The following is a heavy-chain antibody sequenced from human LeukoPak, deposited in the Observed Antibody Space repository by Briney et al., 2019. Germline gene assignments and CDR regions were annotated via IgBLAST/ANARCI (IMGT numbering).Heavy chain of an antibody. CDR3: ARHAPAAAGICDY. CDR1: GYSISSGYN. D-gene: IGHD6-13*01. V-gene: IGHV4-38-2*01. Sequence: SETLSLTCAVSGYSISSGYNWGWIRPPPGKGLEWIGSIYYSGSTYYNPSLKSRVTISVDTSKNQFSLKLSSVTAADTAVYYCARHAPAAAGICDYWGQGTLVTVSS. CDR2: IYYSGST. J-gene: IGHJ4*02.